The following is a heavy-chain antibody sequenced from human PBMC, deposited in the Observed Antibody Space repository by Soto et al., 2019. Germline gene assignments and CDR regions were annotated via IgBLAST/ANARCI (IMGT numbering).Heavy chain of an antibody. CDR3: ARGSWFGESQNKTLFDY. J-gene: IGHJ4*02. Sequence: EEQLVESGGGVVRPGGSLRLSCAASGFTFNDYGMIWVRRAPGKGLEWVSGINWSGGSTRYADSVKCRFTISRDNDKKSLYLQMKSLRAEDTALYYCARGSWFGESQNKTLFDYWGQGALVTVSS. CDR1: GFTFNDYG. V-gene: IGHV3-20*04. CDR2: INWSGGST. D-gene: IGHD3-10*01.